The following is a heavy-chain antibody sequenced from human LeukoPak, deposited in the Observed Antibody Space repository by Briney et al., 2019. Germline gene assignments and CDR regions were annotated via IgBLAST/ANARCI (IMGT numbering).Heavy chain of an antibody. Sequence: GGSLRLSCAASGFTFSSYWMHWVRHAPGKGLVWVSGINGDGTITNYADSVKGRFTISRDNAKNTVYLQMNSLRAEDTAVYYCSGSYSYWGQGTLVTVSS. CDR3: SGSYSY. J-gene: IGHJ4*02. CDR2: INGDGTIT. CDR1: GFTFSSYW. D-gene: IGHD1-26*01. V-gene: IGHV3-74*01.